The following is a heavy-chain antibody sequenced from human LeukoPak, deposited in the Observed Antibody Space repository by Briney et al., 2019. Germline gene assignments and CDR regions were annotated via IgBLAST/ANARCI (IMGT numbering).Heavy chain of an antibody. CDR1: GGSISSYY. V-gene: IGHV4-4*07. CDR3: ARGGTGTREKNWFDP. Sequence: SETLSLTCTVSGGSISSYYWSWIRQPAGKGLEWIGRIYTSVSTNYNPSLKSRVTMSVDTSKNQFSLKLSSVTAADTAVYYCARGGTGTREKNWFDPWGQGTLVTVSS. CDR2: IYTSVST. J-gene: IGHJ5*02. D-gene: IGHD1-7*01.